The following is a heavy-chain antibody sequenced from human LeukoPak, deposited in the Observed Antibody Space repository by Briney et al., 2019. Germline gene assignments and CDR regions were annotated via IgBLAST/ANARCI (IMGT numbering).Heavy chain of an antibody. CDR1: GFTFSNYA. CDR3: TTGAGDYVWGSYRYFGH. D-gene: IGHD3-16*02. CDR2: ISYDGSNK. Sequence: GGSLRLSCEASGFTFSNYAMHWVRQAPGKGLEWVAAISYDGSNKYYADPVKGRFTVSRDNSKNTLYPQMNSLRAEDTAVYYCTTGAGDYVWGSYRYFGHWGQGSLVTVSS. J-gene: IGHJ4*02. V-gene: IGHV3-30*14.